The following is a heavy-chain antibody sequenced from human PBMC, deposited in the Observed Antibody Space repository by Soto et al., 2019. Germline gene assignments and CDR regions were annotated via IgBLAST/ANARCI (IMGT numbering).Heavy chain of an antibody. J-gene: IGHJ4*02. CDR2: IFINGNT. Sequence: SETLSLTCTVSSGSVSTYYWSWIRQPAGKGLEWIGRIFINGNTNYNPSLRSRVTMSVDTSKGQFSLNLTSVTAADTAVYFCARSGGSYNFDSWGQGILVTVSS. CDR3: ARSGGSYNFDS. CDR1: SGSVSTYY. V-gene: IGHV4-4*07. D-gene: IGHD1-26*01.